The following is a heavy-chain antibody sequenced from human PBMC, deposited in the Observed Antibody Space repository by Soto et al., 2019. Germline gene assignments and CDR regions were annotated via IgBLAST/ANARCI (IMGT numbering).Heavy chain of an antibody. J-gene: IGHJ4*02. D-gene: IGHD1-20*01. V-gene: IGHV4-39*01. CDR3: ARITGRHLDY. CDR1: SGSISVTNVF. CDR2: VACRGTA. Sequence: NPSETLSLTCTASSGSISVTNVFGGWVRQPPGKGLEWIGKVACRGTAYFSPSLATRVTFHVHTSKNQFSLTLYSVTAADTAVYYCARITGRHLDYWGQGILVTVS.